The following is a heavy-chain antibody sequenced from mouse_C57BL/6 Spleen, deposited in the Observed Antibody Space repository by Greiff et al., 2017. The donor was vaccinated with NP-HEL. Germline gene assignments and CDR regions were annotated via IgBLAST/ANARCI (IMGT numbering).Heavy chain of an antibody. V-gene: IGHV5-16*01. J-gene: IGHJ4*01. D-gene: IGHD3-1*01. CDR3: AREIRGYAMDY. CDR2: INYDGSST. CDR1: GFTFSDYY. Sequence: EVQLVESEGGLVQPGSSMKLSCTASGFTFSDYYMAWVRQVPEKGLEWVANINYDGSSTYYLDSLKSRFIISRDNAKNILYLQMSSLKSEDTATYYCAREIRGYAMDYWGQGTSVTVSS.